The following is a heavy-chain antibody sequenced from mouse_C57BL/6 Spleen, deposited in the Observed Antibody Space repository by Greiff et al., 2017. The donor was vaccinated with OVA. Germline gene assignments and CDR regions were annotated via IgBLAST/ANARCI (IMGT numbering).Heavy chain of an antibody. J-gene: IGHJ4*01. CDR1: GFSFNTYA. D-gene: IGHD2-5*01. CDR3: SYYSNAYAMDY. CDR2: IRSKSNNYAT. Sequence: EVKLVESGGGLVQPKGSLKLSCAASGFSFNTYAMNWVRQAPGKGLEWVARIRSKSNNYATYYADSVKDRFTISRDDSESMLYLQMNNLKTEDTAMYYCSYYSNAYAMDYWGQGTSVTVSS. V-gene: IGHV10-1*01.